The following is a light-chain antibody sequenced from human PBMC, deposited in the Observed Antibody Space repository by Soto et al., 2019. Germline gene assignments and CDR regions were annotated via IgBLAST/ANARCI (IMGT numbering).Light chain of an antibody. CDR1: NIGSKS. Sequence: SCVLTQPPSVSVAPGKAARITCGGNNIGSKSVHWYQQKPGQAPLLVIYYDRDRPSGIPERFSGSNSGNTATLTISRVEAGDEADYYCQLWDGGSGHRVFGGGTKLTVL. CDR2: YDR. CDR3: QLWDGGSGHRV. J-gene: IGLJ2*01. V-gene: IGLV3-21*04.